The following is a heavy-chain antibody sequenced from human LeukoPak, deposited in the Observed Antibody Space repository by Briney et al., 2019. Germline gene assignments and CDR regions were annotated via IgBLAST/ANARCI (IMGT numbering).Heavy chain of an antibody. D-gene: IGHD3-22*01. Sequence: SETLSLTCAVYGGSFSGYYWSWIRQHPGKGLEWIGYIYYSGSTYYNPSLKSRVTISVDTSKNQFSLKLSSVTAADTAVYYCARVARGYDSSGYYIEPLYFDYWGQGTLVTVSS. V-gene: IGHV4-31*11. J-gene: IGHJ4*02. CDR1: GGSFSGYY. CDR2: IYYSGST. CDR3: ARVARGYDSSGYYIEPLYFDY.